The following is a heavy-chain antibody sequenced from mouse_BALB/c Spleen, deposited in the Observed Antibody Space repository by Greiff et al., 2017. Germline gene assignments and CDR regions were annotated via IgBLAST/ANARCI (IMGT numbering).Heavy chain of an antibody. V-gene: IGHV14-3*02. CDR2: IDPANGNT. J-gene: IGHJ3*01. CDR3: ARRYYGSGWFAY. D-gene: IGHD1-1*01. CDR1: GFNIKDTY. Sequence: VQLQQSGAELVKPGASVKLSCTASGFNIKDTYMHWVKQRPEQGLEWIGRIDPANGNTKYDPKFQGKATITADTSSNTAYLQLSSLTSEDTAVYYCARRYYGSGWFAYWGQGALVTVSA.